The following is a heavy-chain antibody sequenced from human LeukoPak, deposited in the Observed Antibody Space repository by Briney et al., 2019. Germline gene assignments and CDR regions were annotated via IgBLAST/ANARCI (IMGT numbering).Heavy chain of an antibody. V-gene: IGHV4-34*01. CDR2: INHSGST. Sequence: PSETLSLTCAVYGGSFSGYYWSWIRQPPGKGLEWIGEINHSGSTNYNPSLKSRVTISVDTSKNQFSLKLSSVTAADTAVYYCARGVDCSSTSCYPGAFDIWGQGTMVTVSS. D-gene: IGHD2-2*01. CDR1: GGSFSGYY. J-gene: IGHJ3*02. CDR3: ARGVDCSSTSCYPGAFDI.